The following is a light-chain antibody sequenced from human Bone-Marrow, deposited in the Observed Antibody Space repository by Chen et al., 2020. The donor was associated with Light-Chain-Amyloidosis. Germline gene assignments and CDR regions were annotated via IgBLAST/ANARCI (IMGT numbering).Light chain of an antibody. J-gene: IGKJ2*01. CDR1: QSVSSTY. Sequence: EIVLPQSPGTLSLSPGERATLSCRASQSVSSTYLACYQQKPGQAPRLLIYGASSRATGIPDRFSGSGSGTDFTLTISRLEPEDFAVYYCQQYGGSPAYTFGQGTKLEIK. V-gene: IGKV3-20*01. CDR3: QQYGGSPAYT. CDR2: GAS.